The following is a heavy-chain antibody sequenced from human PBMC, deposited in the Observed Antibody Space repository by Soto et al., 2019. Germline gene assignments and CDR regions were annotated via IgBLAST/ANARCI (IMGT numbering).Heavy chain of an antibody. V-gene: IGHV3-53*04. CDR2: IYSGGST. CDR1: GFTVSNSY. CDR3: ARGRPGIAIAGTIDY. J-gene: IGHJ4*02. Sequence: GGSLRLSCAASGFTVSNSYMSWIRQSPGKGLEWVSIIYSGGSTYYADSVKGRFTISRHSSDNTLSLQMDSLRPEDTAVYYCARGRPGIAIAGTIDYWGQGTLVTVSS. D-gene: IGHD6-13*01.